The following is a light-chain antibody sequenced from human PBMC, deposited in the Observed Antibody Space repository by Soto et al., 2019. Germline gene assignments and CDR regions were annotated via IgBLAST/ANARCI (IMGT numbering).Light chain of an antibody. J-gene: IGKJ1*01. CDR2: GAS. CDR1: ENVRTF. CDR3: QQHSHWPPWT. Sequence: EVVLTQSPATLSLSPGERATLSCSASENVRTFVDWYQQKPGQAPRLLIYGASNRATGIPARFSGSGSGTDFTLTISNLESEDFAVYYCQQHSHWPPWTFGQGTRVEIQ. V-gene: IGKV3-11*01.